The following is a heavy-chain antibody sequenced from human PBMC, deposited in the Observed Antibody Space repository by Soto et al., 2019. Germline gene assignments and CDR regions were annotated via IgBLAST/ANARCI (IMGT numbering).Heavy chain of an antibody. Sequence: LRLSCAASGFTFSSYAMSWVRQAPGKGLEWVSAISGSGGSTYYADSVKGRFTISRDNSKNTLYLQMNSLRAEDTAVYYCAKGVRQWLVRMSWFDPWGQGTLVTVSS. D-gene: IGHD6-19*01. J-gene: IGHJ5*02. CDR2: ISGSGGST. CDR3: AKGVRQWLVRMSWFDP. V-gene: IGHV3-23*01. CDR1: GFTFSSYA.